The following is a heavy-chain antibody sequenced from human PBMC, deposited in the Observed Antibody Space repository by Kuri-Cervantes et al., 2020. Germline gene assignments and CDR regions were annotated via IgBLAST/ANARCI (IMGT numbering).Heavy chain of an antibody. Sequence: GGSLRLSCAASGFTFSSYAMSWVRQAPGKGLAWVSAISGSGGNTYYADSVKGRFTISRDNSKNTLYLQMNSLRAEDTAVYYCARVQGRRKHTMGYDAFDIWGQGTMVTVSS. CDR2: ISGSGGNT. CDR1: GFTFSSYA. V-gene: IGHV3-23*01. CDR3: ARVQGRRKHTMGYDAFDI. D-gene: IGHD1-14*01. J-gene: IGHJ3*02.